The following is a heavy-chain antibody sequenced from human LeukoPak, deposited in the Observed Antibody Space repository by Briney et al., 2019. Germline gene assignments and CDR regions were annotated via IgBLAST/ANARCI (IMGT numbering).Heavy chain of an antibody. CDR1: GFTFSSYW. Sequence: GGSLRLSCAASGFTFSSYWMSWVRQAPGKGLEWVANIKQDGSEKYYVDSVKGRFTISRDNAKNSLYLQMNSLRAEDAAVYYCAREDSSGYSGYDSFDYRGRGTLVTVSS. CDR2: IKQDGSEK. V-gene: IGHV3-7*01. J-gene: IGHJ4*02. D-gene: IGHD5-12*01. CDR3: AREDSSGYSGYDSFDY.